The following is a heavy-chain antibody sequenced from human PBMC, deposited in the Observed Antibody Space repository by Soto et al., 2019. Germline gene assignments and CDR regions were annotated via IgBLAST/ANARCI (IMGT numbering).Heavy chain of an antibody. V-gene: IGHV3-21*01. CDR2: ISSSSSYI. CDR3: AKGGRQWLVTSDFNY. Sequence: GGSLRLSCAASGFTFSSYSMNWVRQAPGKGLEWVSSISSSSSYIYYADSVKGRFTISRDNAKNSLYLQMTSLRAEDTAVYYCAKGGRQWLVTSDFNYWGQGALVTVSS. D-gene: IGHD6-19*01. J-gene: IGHJ4*02. CDR1: GFTFSSYS.